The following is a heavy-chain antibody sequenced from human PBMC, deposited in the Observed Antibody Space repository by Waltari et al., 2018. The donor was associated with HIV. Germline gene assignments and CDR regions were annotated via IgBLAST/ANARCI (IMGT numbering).Heavy chain of an antibody. CDR1: GTSMMTFY. J-gene: IGHJ6*02. D-gene: IGHD3-16*01. CDR3: ARGNCNRGSCFVLGFPFDM. Sequence: VQLQESGPRLVKPAETLSLTCNVSGTSMMTFYWSWIRQSQGSGPEWICSVYSSSSTKFRSGTTIYNPALTSRVTISLAMSKSQFSLRVRSVTAADTATYYCARGNCNRGSCFVLGFPFDMWGQGATVIVSS. CDR2: VYSSSSTKFRSGTT. V-gene: IGHV4-59*12.